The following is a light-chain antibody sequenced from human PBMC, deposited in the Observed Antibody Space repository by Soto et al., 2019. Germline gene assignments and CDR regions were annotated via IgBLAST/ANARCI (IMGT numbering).Light chain of an antibody. Sequence: QSALTQPASVSGSPGQSITISCTGTISDVGSYNYVSWYQQYPGKAPKLMIYDVSTRPSGVSDRFSGSKSGNTASLTISGLRAEDEADYYCGSYTTSSNYVFGTGTKGTV. CDR1: ISDVGSYNY. CDR2: DVS. CDR3: GSYTTSSNYV. V-gene: IGLV2-14*03. J-gene: IGLJ1*01.